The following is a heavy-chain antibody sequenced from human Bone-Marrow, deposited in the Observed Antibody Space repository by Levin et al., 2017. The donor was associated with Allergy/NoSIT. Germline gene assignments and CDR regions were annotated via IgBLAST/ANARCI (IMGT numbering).Heavy chain of an antibody. J-gene: IGHJ4*02. CDR3: AKDWTIGYCRGGACYGIDF. CDR2: ISYDGINP. CDR1: GFTFRSYG. D-gene: IGHD2-15*01. V-gene: IGHV3-30*18. Sequence: GGSLRLSCAASGFTFRSYGMHWFRQAPGKGLEWVAVISYDGINPYSTDSVEGRFTISRDNSKNTLYLQIDNVIRVDTAMDYCAKDWTIGYCRGGACYGIDFWGQGTLVTVSS.